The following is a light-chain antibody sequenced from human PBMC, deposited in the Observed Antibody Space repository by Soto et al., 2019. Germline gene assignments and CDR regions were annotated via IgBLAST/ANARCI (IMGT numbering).Light chain of an antibody. CDR3: QQYVTSPLT. Sequence: EIVLTQSPGTLSLSPGERATLSCRASQRVSSSYVAWYQQKPGQAPRLLIYGASSRATGIPDRFSGSGSGTDFTLTISRLEPEDYAVYYCQQYVTSPLTFGGGTKVDIK. J-gene: IGKJ4*01. CDR1: QRVSSSY. CDR2: GAS. V-gene: IGKV3-20*01.